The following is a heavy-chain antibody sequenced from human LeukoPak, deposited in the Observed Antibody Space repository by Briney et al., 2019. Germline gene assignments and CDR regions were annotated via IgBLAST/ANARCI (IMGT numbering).Heavy chain of an antibody. D-gene: IGHD3-16*01. CDR1: GYTFTGYY. CDR2: INPNSGGT. Sequence: ASVKVSCKASGYTFTGYYMHWVRQAPGQGLEWMGWINPNSGGTNYAQKFQGWVTISRDNAKNSLFLEMNSLRVEDTAVYYCARDGANAHLDYWGQGTLVTVSS. CDR3: ARDGANAHLDY. J-gene: IGHJ4*02. V-gene: IGHV1-2*04.